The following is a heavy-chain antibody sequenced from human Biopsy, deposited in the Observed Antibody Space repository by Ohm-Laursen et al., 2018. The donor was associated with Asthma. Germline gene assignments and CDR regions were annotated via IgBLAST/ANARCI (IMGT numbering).Heavy chain of an antibody. J-gene: IGHJ6*02. Sequence: SVKVSCKASGGTFSSYAISWVRQAPGQGLEWMGGIIPIFGTANYAQKFQGRVTITVDESTSTAYMELSSLRSEDTAVYYCARDPHNSYLASLRTKFNYYYYGMDVWGQGTTVTVSS. V-gene: IGHV1-69*13. CDR2: IIPIFGTA. CDR1: GGTFSSYA. D-gene: IGHD1-7*01. CDR3: ARDPHNSYLASLRTKFNYYYYGMDV.